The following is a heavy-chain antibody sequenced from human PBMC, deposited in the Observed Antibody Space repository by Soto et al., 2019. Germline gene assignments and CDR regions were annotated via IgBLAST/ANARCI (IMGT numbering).Heavy chain of an antibody. V-gene: IGHV3-23*01. CDR1: GFIFSSSA. J-gene: IGHJ6*02. Sequence: LRLSCSASGFIFSSSAMNWVRQAPGKGLEWVSAISGSGGSIYYADSVKGRFTISRDNSKTTLYLQMDSLRAEDTAVYYCAKGGGDSLRYGMDVWGQVTTVTVSS. CDR3: AKGGGDSLRYGMDV. D-gene: IGHD2-21*02. CDR2: ISGSGGSI.